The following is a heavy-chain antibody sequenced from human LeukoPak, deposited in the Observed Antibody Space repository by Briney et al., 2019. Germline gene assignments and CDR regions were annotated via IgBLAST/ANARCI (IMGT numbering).Heavy chain of an antibody. V-gene: IGHV3-30*02. CDR3: ARGVGLVDYFDY. CDR2: IRYDGSNK. Sequence: GGTLRLSCAASGFTFTNYGMHWVRQAPGKGLEWVAFIRYDGSNKYYADSVKGRFTISRDNSKNTLYLQMNSLRAEDTAVYYCARGVGLVDYFDYWGQGTLVTVSS. D-gene: IGHD6-19*01. CDR1: GFTFTNYG. J-gene: IGHJ4*02.